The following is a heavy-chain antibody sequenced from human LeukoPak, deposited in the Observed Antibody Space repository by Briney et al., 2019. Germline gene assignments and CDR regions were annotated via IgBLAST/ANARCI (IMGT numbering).Heavy chain of an antibody. CDR1: GFPLSSYA. D-gene: IGHD1-26*01. J-gene: IGHJ4*02. V-gene: IGHV3-21*01. Sequence: PGGPLRLSCTASGFPLSSYAMSWVRQAPGEALEGVSSISSSSSYIYYADSEKGRFTISRDHDKNSLYPQMNSLRAEDTAVYYCARGGWELRRPYDYWGQGTLVTVSS. CDR3: ARGGWELRRPYDY. CDR2: ISSSSSYI.